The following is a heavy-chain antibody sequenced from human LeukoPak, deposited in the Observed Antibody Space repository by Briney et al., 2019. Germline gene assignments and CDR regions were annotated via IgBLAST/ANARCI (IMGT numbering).Heavy chain of an antibody. V-gene: IGHV1-8*01. CDR2: MNPNSGNT. CDR1: GYTFTSYD. J-gene: IGHJ6*02. Sequence: ASVTVSCKASGYTFTSYDINWVRQATGQGLEWMGWMNPNSGNTGYAQKFQGRVTMTRNTSISTAYMELSSLRSEDTAVYYCSLPSGYCSSTSCIGSRDYGMDVWGQGTTVTVSS. CDR3: SLPSGYCSSTSCIGSRDYGMDV. D-gene: IGHD2-2*01.